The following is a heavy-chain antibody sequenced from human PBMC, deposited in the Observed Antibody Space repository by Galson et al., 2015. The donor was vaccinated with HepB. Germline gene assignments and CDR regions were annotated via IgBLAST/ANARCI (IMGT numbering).Heavy chain of an antibody. V-gene: IGHV3-30*18. CDR2: ISYDGGNK. J-gene: IGHJ4*02. CDR1: GFTFSSYG. Sequence: SLRLSCAASGFTFSSYGMHWVRQAPGKGLEWVAVISYDGGNKYYADSVKGRFTISRDNSKNTLYLQMNSLRAEDTAVYYCAKDRSGDYPSTFDYWGQGTLVTVSS. CDR3: AKDRSGDYPSTFDY. D-gene: IGHD3-3*01.